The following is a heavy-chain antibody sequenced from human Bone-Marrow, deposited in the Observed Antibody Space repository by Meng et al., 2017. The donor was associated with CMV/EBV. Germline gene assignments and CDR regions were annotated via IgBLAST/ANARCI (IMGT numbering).Heavy chain of an antibody. Sequence: LSCALSGDSVSSNSAAWNWIRQSPSRGLEWLGSTFYRSKWYSNYGVSVKGRITINADTSENQLSLQLTSVTPEDTAVYFCARAGRSYLYYFDYWGQGTLVTVSS. V-gene: IGHV6-1*01. D-gene: IGHD3-22*01. CDR1: GDSVSSNSAA. J-gene: IGHJ4*02. CDR2: TFYRSKWYS. CDR3: ARAGRSYLYYFDY.